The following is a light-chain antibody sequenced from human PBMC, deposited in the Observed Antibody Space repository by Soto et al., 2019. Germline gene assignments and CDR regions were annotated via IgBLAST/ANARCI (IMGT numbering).Light chain of an antibody. CDR2: SNN. J-gene: IGLJ1*01. CDR3: AAWDDSLNGDV. V-gene: IGLV1-44*01. Sequence: QSVLTQPPSASGTPGQRVTISCSGSSPNIGGNAVNWYQQLPGTAPKVLIYSNNQRPSGVPDRFSGSKSGTSASLAISGLQSEDEADYYCAAWDDSLNGDVFGTGTKGTVL. CDR1: SPNIGGNA.